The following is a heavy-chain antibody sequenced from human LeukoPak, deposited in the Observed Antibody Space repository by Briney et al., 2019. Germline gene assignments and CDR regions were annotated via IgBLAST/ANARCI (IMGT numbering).Heavy chain of an antibody. CDR3: ARVQASPQQLSAFDY. Sequence: PGGSLRLSCAASGFTFSSYSMNWVRQAPGKGLEWVSSISRSSSYIYYADSVKGRFTISRDGAKNSLCLQMNSLRAEDTAVYYCARVQASPQQLSAFDYWGQGTLVTVSS. CDR1: GFTFSSYS. D-gene: IGHD6-13*01. V-gene: IGHV3-21*01. J-gene: IGHJ4*02. CDR2: ISRSSSYI.